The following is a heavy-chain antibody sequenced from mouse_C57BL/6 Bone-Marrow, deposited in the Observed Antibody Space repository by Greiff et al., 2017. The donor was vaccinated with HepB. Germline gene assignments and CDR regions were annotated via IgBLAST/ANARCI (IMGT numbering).Heavy chain of an antibody. CDR3: ARVYYGSSYRYFDV. D-gene: IGHD1-1*01. CDR1: GYSITSGYY. J-gene: IGHJ1*03. V-gene: IGHV3-6*01. Sequence: DVKLQESGPGLVKPSQSLSLTCSVTGYSITSGYYWNWIRQFPGNKLEWMGYISYDGSNNYNPSLKNRISITRDTSKNQFFLKLNSVTTEDTATYYCARVYYGSSYRYFDVWGTGTTVTVSS. CDR2: ISYDGSN.